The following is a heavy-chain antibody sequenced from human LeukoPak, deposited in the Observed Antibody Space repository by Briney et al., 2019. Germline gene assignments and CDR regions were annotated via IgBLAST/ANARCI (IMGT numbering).Heavy chain of an antibody. J-gene: IGHJ4*02. V-gene: IGHV4-4*07. CDR1: SDSLSSYY. D-gene: IGHD4-17*01. CDR3: ARAGMTTVTAFDY. Sequence: SETLSLTCTVSSDSLSSYYWSRIRQPAGKGLEWIGRIYTSGSTNYNPSLKSRVTMSVDTSKNQFSLKLSSVTAADTAVYYCARAGMTTVTAFDYWGQGTLVTVSS. CDR2: IYTSGST.